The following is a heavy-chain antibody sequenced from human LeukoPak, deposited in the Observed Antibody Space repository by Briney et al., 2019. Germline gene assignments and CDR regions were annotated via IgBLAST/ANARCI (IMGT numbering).Heavy chain of an antibody. V-gene: IGHV4-59*01. Sequence: PSETLSLTCTVSGDSSTSIYWSWLRQRPGQGLEWIGYIYYSGSTNYNPSLKSRVTISVDTSKNQFSLKLSSVTAADTAVYYCARDRVRDSSTWYFDYWGQGTLVTVSS. D-gene: IGHD3-22*01. CDR2: IYYSGST. J-gene: IGHJ4*02. CDR3: ARDRVRDSSTWYFDY. CDR1: GDSSTSIY.